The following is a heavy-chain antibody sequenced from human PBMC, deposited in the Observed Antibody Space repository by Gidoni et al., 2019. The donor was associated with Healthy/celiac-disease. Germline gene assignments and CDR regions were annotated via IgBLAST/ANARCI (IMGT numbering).Heavy chain of an antibody. CDR2: SSSSSSTI. Sequence: EVQLVESGGGLVQPGGSLRLSCAASGFTCSSYSMNWVRQAPGKGLEWVSNSSSSSSTIYYADSVKGRFTISRDNAKNSLYLQMNSLRDEDTAVYYCARDALYDFWSGYLPDYWGQGTLVTVSS. CDR3: ARDALYDFWSGYLPDY. V-gene: IGHV3-48*02. D-gene: IGHD3-3*01. J-gene: IGHJ4*02. CDR1: GFTCSSYS.